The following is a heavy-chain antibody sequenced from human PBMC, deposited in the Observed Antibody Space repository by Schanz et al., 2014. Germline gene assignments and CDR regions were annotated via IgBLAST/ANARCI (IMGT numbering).Heavy chain of an antibody. CDR1: GYTFTDYH. CDR3: AREGTVIRGLSGWFDP. J-gene: IGHJ5*02. D-gene: IGHD3-10*01. Sequence: QVQLVQSGAEVKKPGASVKVSCKSSGYTFTDYHIHWVRQAPGQGLEYMGRINPNSGGTNFAQKFQGRVTMTRDPSISTVYMELSRLRSDDTAVYYCAREGTVIRGLSGWFDPWGQGTLVTVSS. V-gene: IGHV1-2*06. CDR2: INPNSGGT.